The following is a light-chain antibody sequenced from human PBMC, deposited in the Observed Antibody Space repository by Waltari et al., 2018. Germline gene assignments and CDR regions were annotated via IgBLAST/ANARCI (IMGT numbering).Light chain of an antibody. CDR3: QQYGSSPGT. CDR1: QSVSSSY. V-gene: IGKV3-20*01. J-gene: IGKJ4*01. Sequence: NVLTQSPGTLSLSPGERATLSCRASQSVSSSYLAWYQQKPGQAPRLLIYGASSRATGIPDRFSGSGSGTDFTLTISRLEPEDFAVYYCQQYGSSPGTFGGGTKVEIK. CDR2: GAS.